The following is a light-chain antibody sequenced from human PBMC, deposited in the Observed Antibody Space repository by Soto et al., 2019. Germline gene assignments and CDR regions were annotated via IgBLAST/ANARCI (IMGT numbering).Light chain of an antibody. CDR2: RDN. CDR1: NIGSKN. CDR3: QVWDSSLYV. J-gene: IGLJ1*01. Sequence: SYELTQPLSVSVALGQTARMTCGGNNIGSKNVHWYQQKPGQAPVLVIYRDNNRPSGVPERFSGSKSGNTATLTISRAQAGDEADSYCQVWDSSLYVFGTGTKVTVL. V-gene: IGLV3-9*01.